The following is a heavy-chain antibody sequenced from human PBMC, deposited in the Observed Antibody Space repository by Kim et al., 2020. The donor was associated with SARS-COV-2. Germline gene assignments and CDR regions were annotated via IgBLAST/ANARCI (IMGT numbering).Heavy chain of an antibody. J-gene: IGHJ4*02. CDR1: GFTFSSYA. Sequence: GGSLRLSCAASGFTFSSYAMHWVRQAPGKGLEWVAVISYDGSNKYYADSVKGRFTISRDNSKNTLYLQMNSLRAEDTAVYYCAKSSSGSGYSSFDYWGQG. CDR3: AKSSSGSGYSSFDY. D-gene: IGHD3-22*01. V-gene: IGHV3-30*18. CDR2: ISYDGSNK.